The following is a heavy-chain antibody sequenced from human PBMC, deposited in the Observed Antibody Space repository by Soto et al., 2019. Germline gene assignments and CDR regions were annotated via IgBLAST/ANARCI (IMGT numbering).Heavy chain of an antibody. CDR1: GGSISGGSFY. Sequence: SEPLSLTCTVSGGSISGGSFYWSWIRQHPGKGLEWIGYISYSGNTYYNASLQSRISMSLDSSKNQFSLTLSSVTAADTAVYYCARPVVVTAINGTWGQGTLVTVSS. D-gene: IGHD2-21*02. V-gene: IGHV4-31*03. J-gene: IGHJ5*02. CDR3: ARPVVVTAINGT. CDR2: ISYSGNT.